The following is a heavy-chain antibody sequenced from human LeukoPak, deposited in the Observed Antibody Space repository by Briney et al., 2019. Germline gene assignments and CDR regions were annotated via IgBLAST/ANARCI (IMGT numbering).Heavy chain of an antibody. CDR2: ISSSGSTI. CDR1: GFTFSDYY. D-gene: IGHD4-11*01. Sequence: GGSLRLSCAASGFTFSDYYMSWIRQAPGKGLEWVSYISSSGSTIYYADSVRGRFTISRDNAKNSLYLQMNSLRAEDTAVYYCAGGYDYSNSDYYYYMDVWGKGTTVTVSS. J-gene: IGHJ6*03. CDR3: AGGYDYSNSDYYYYMDV. V-gene: IGHV3-11*01.